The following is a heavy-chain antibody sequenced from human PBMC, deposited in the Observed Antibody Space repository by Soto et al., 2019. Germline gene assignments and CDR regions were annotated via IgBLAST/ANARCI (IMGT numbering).Heavy chain of an antibody. CDR1: GYDFTNYW. D-gene: IGHD3-9*01. CDR3: ARLQYDILTGAHDH. Sequence: SCKVSGYDFTNYWISWVRQMPGKGLEWMGRIDPSDSYTTYNPSFQGHVTMSADKSITTAYLQWSGLKASDTAIYYCARLQYDILTGAHDHWGQGTPVTVSS. J-gene: IGHJ4*02. V-gene: IGHV5-10-1*01. CDR2: IDPSDSYT.